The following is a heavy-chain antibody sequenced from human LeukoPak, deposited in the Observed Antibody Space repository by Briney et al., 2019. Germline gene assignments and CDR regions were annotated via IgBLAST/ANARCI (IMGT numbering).Heavy chain of an antibody. D-gene: IGHD6-13*01. J-gene: IGHJ3*02. Sequence: PGGSLRLSCAASGFTFSSYWMYWVRQAPGKGLVWVSRINSDGSSTTYAESVKGRFTISRDNAKNTLYLQMNSLRAEDTAVYYCARVTSSRGAIDIWGQGTMVTVSS. V-gene: IGHV3-74*01. CDR1: GFTFSSYW. CDR2: INSDGSST. CDR3: ARVTSSRGAIDI.